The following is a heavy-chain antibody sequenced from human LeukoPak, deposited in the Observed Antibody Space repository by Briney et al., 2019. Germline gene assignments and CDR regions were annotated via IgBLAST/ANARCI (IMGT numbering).Heavy chain of an antibody. D-gene: IGHD3-9*01. CDR1: GFTISSYTFGSYT. V-gene: IGHV3-48*02. J-gene: IGHJ6*02. CDR2: ISRSASII. Sequence: GESLRLSCAASGFTISSYTFGSYTMNWVRQAPGKGLEWVSYISRSASIIYYADSVMGRFTISRDNAKNSVYLQMNSLRDEDTAVYYCANILPPRGLQKDYYYYYGMDVWGQGTTVTVSS. CDR3: ANILPPRGLQKDYYYYYGMDV.